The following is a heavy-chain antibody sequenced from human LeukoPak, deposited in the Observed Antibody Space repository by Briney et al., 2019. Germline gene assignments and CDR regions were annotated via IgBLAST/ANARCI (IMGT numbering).Heavy chain of an antibody. CDR3: ARLRGYSGYDYGIDY. CDR1: GGSISSYY. Sequence: SETLSLTCTVSGGSISSYYWSWIRQPPGKGLEWIGYIYYSGSTNYNPSLKSRVTISVDTSKNQFSLKLSSVTAADTAVYYCARLRGYSGYDYGIDYWGQGTLVTVSS. J-gene: IGHJ4*02. V-gene: IGHV4-59*08. D-gene: IGHD5-12*01. CDR2: IYYSGST.